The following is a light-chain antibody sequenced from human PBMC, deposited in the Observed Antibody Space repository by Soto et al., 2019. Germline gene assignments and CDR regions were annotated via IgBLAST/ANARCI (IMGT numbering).Light chain of an antibody. Sequence: EIVMTQSPATLSVSPGERATLSCRASQSISSNLAWFQQKPGQAPRLLIYDASTMATGFPARFSGSGSGTEFTLTISSLQPEDVATYYCQKYNSAPQTFGQGTKVDIK. CDR2: DAS. CDR3: QKYNSAPQT. J-gene: IGKJ1*01. V-gene: IGKV3-15*01. CDR1: QSISSN.